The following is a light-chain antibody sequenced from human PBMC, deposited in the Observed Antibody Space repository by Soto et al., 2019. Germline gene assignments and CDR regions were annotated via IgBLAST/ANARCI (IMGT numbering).Light chain of an antibody. V-gene: IGLV2-14*02. Sequence: QSALTQPASVSGSPGQSITISCTGTSSDVGSYNLVSWYQQHPGKAPKLMIYEGSKRPSGVSNRFSGSKSGNTASLTISGLQAEDEADYYCSSYKSSSTQVFGTGTKVTV. CDR3: SSYKSSSTQV. CDR1: SSDVGSYNL. CDR2: EGS. J-gene: IGLJ1*01.